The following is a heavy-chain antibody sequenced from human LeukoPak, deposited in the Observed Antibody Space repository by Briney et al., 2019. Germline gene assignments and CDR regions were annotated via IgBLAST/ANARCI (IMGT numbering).Heavy chain of an antibody. D-gene: IGHD2-2*01. CDR2: INHSGST. J-gene: IGHJ4*02. V-gene: IGHV4-34*01. Sequence: SETLSLTCAVYGGSFSGYYWSWIRQPPGKGLEWIGEINHSGSTNYNPSLKSRVTISVDTSKNQFSLKLTSMTAADTAVYYCARGRTGAAALDFWGPGTLVTVSS. CDR1: GGSFSGYY. CDR3: ARGRTGAAALDF.